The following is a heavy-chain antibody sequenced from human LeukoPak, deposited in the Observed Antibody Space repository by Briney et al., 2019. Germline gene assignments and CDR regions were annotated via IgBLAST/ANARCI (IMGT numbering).Heavy chain of an antibody. CDR2: IYYSGST. D-gene: IGHD3-22*01. V-gene: IGHV4-61*01. CDR1: GGSVSSGSYY. J-gene: IGHJ4*02. CDR3: GREDYYDSSGYYGY. Sequence: SETLSLTCTVSGGSVSSGSYYWSWIRQPPGKGLEWVGYIYYSGSTNYTSSLKSRATISVDTSTNQFYMKLSSVTAADTGVYYCGREDYYDSSGYYGYWGQGTLVTVSS.